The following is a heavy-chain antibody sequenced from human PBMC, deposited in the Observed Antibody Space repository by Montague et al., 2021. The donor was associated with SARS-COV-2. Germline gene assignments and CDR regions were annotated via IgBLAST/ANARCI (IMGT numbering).Heavy chain of an antibody. D-gene: IGHD4-23*01. CDR1: GGSFSCYY. Sequence: SETLSLTCASTGGSFSCYYSPWIRQSPGKALDRISEINHSGTTNYNFTPSLRSRVTIPVVTSKSQFSLKLSSVTAADTGVYYCARWDPQTLTLIGLRGKSASDYLGHGTILTVTS. CDR2: INHSGTT. J-gene: IGHJ4*03. CDR3: ARWDPQTLTLIGLRGKSASDY. V-gene: IGHV4-34*01.